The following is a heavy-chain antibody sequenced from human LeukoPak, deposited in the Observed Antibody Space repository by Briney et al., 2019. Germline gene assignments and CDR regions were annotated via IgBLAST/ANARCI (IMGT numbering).Heavy chain of an antibody. CDR1: GGTFSSYA. V-gene: IGHV1-69*01. D-gene: IGHD3-3*01. CDR3: ATIEITILSSHFDY. Sequence: SVTVSCKASGGTFSSYAISWVRQAPGQGLEWMGGIIPIFGTANYAQKFQGRVTITADESTSTAYMELSSLRSEDTAVYYCATIEITILSSHFDYWGQGTLVTVSS. CDR2: IIPIFGTA. J-gene: IGHJ4*02.